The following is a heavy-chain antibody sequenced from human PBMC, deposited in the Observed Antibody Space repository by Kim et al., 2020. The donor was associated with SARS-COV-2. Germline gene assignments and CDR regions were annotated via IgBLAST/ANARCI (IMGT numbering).Heavy chain of an antibody. J-gene: IGHJ4*02. D-gene: IGHD6-13*01. CDR1: GYSFTSYW. V-gene: IGHV5-51*01. CDR2: IYPGDSDT. Sequence: GESLKISCKGSGYSFTSYWIGWVRQMPGKGLEWMGIIYPGDSDTRYSPSFQGQVTISADKSISTAYLQWSSLKASDTAMYYCARHRQPGGIAAALDYWGQGTLVTVSS. CDR3: ARHRQPGGIAAALDY.